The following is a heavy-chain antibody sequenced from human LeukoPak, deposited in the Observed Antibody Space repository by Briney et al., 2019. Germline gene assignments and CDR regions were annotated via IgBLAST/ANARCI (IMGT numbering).Heavy chain of an antibody. CDR2: MYYSGNT. CDR3: ARHTLVGARNAFDT. J-gene: IGHJ3*02. Sequence: PSETLSLTCNVSGGSISSYYWSWIRQPPGKGLEWIGYMYYSGNTNYNPSLKSRVTTSVDSSKNQFSLKLSSVTAADTAVYYCARHTLVGARNAFDTWGQGTMVTVSS. D-gene: IGHD1-26*01. CDR1: GGSISSYY. V-gene: IGHV4-59*08.